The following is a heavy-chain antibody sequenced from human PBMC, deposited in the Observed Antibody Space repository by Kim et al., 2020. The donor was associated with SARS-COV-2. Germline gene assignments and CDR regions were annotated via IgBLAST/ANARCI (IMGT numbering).Heavy chain of an antibody. D-gene: IGHD6-19*01. Sequence: GGSVRLSCAASGFTFSSYAMHWVRQAPGKGLEWVAVISYDGSNKYYADSVKGRFTISRDNSKNTLYLQMNSLRAEDTAVYYCARDSSGWDFDYWGQGTLVTVYS. CDR2: ISYDGSNK. V-gene: IGHV3-30*04. CDR1: GFTFSSYA. CDR3: ARDSSGWDFDY. J-gene: IGHJ4*02.